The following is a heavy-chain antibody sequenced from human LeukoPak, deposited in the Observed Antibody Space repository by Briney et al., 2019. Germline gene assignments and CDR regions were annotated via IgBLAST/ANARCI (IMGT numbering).Heavy chain of an antibody. CDR2: ISGSGGST. Sequence: GGSLRLSCAASGFTFSSYGMRWVRQAPGKGLEWVSAISGSGGSTYYADSVKGRFTISRDNSKNTLYLQMNSLRAEDTAVYYCARNYYGSGSYYNPIGYFDYWGQGTLVTVSS. V-gene: IGHV3-23*01. J-gene: IGHJ4*02. CDR3: ARNYYGSGSYYNPIGYFDY. CDR1: GFTFSSYG. D-gene: IGHD3-10*01.